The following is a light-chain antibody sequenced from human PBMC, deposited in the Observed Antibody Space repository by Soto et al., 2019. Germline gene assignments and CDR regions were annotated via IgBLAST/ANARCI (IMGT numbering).Light chain of an antibody. CDR2: GAS. CDR3: QQYGSSPPWT. V-gene: IGKV3-20*01. Sequence: EIVLTQSPGTLALSPGERATLSFRASQSVSSSYLAWYQQKPGQATRLIIYGASSRANGIPDRFSGSGSGTDFTLTIRRLEPEDFAAYYCQQYGSSPPWTFGQGTKVDIK. J-gene: IGKJ1*01. CDR1: QSVSSSY.